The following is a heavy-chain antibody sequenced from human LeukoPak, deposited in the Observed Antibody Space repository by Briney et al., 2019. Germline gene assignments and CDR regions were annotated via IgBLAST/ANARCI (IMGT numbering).Heavy chain of an antibody. J-gene: IGHJ4*02. D-gene: IGHD3-10*01. Sequence: PGGSLRLSCAASGFTFSSYSMNWVRQAPGKGLEWVSSISSSSSYIYYADSVKGRFTISRDNAKNSLYLQMDSLRAEDTAVYYCARATYGSGSYLADYWGQGTLVTVSS. V-gene: IGHV3-21*01. CDR1: GFTFSSYS. CDR3: ARATYGSGSYLADY. CDR2: ISSSSSYI.